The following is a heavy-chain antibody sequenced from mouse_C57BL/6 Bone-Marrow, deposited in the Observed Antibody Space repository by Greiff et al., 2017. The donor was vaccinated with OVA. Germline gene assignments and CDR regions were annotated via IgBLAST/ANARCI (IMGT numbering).Heavy chain of an antibody. CDR2: IHPSDSDT. J-gene: IGHJ1*03. Sequence: QVQLKQPGAELVKPGASVKVSCKASGYTFTSYWMHWVKQRPGQGLEWIGRIHPSDSDTNYNQKFKGKATLTVDKSSSTAYMQLSSLTSEDSAVYYCAMRTGNWYFDVWGTGTTVTVSS. V-gene: IGHV1-74*01. CDR3: AMRTGNWYFDV. CDR1: GYTFTSYW.